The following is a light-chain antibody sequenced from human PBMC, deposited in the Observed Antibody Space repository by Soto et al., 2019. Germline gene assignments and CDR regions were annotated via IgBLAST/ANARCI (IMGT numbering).Light chain of an antibody. V-gene: IGLV2-14*01. J-gene: IGLJ1*01. CDR2: AVS. CDR1: SSDVGGYNY. CDR3: SSYTSSSTLV. Sequence: QSALTQPASVSGSPGQSITISCTGTSSDVGGYNYVSWYQQHPGKAPKLMIYAVSNRPSGVSNRFSGSKSGNTASLTISGLQAEDEADYYCSSYTSSSTLVFGTGTKLTV.